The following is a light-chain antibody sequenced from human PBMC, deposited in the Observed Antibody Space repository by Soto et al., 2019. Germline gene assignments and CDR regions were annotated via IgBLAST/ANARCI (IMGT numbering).Light chain of an antibody. J-gene: IGLJ2*01. CDR2: EVS. CDR1: SSDVGSYNL. Sequence: QSALTQPASVSGSPGQSITISCTGTSSDVGSYNLVSWYQQHPGKAPKLMIYEVSKRPSGVSNRFSGSKSGNTASLTISGLQAEDEADYYCCSYAGSFHVVFGGGTKPTVL. V-gene: IGLV2-23*02. CDR3: CSYAGSFHVV.